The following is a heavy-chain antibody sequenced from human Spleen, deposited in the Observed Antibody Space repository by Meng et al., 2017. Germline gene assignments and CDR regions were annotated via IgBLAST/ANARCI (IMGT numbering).Heavy chain of an antibody. CDR1: GYSITGSYY. J-gene: IGHJ6*02. CDR3: ARAGFYDSSGYYYYYYYYGMDV. V-gene: IGHV4-61*10. D-gene: IGHD3-22*01. CDR2: IYYSGST. Sequence: SETLSLTCAVSGYSITGSYYWSWIRQPAGKGLEWIGYIYYSGSTNYNPSLKSRVTISVDTSKNQFSLKLSSVTAADTAVYYCARAGFYDSSGYYYYYYYYGMDVWGQGTTVTVSS.